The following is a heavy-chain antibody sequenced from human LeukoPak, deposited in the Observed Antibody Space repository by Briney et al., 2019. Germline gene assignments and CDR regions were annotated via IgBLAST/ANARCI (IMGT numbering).Heavy chain of an antibody. D-gene: IGHD3-3*01. V-gene: IGHV1-8*01. Sequence: ASVKVSCKASGYTFTSYDINWVRQATGQGLEWMGWMNPNSGNTGYAQKFQGRVTMTRNISISTAYMELSSLRSEDTAVYYCARNKTFWSGYHRYYYYYMDVWGKGTTVTVSS. CDR3: ARNKTFWSGYHRYYYYYMDV. J-gene: IGHJ6*03. CDR1: GYTFTSYD. CDR2: MNPNSGNT.